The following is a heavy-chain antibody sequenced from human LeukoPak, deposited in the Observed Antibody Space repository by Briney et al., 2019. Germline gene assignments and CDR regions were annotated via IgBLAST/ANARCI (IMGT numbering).Heavy chain of an antibody. Sequence: PSETLSLTCTVSGGSIRSHYWSWVRQPPGKGLEWIGYIYDSGSTKYNPSLKSRVTISVDTSKNQFSLRLNSVTAADTAMYYCARGPGITGTTDWFDPWGQGTLVTVSS. D-gene: IGHD1-7*01. V-gene: IGHV4-59*11. CDR3: ARGPGITGTTDWFDP. J-gene: IGHJ5*02. CDR1: GGSIRSHY. CDR2: IYDSGST.